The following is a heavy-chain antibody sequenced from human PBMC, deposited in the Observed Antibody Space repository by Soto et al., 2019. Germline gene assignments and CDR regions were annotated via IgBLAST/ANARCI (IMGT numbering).Heavy chain of an antibody. CDR1: GGSISSGGYY. CDR2: IYYSGST. V-gene: IGHV4-31*01. D-gene: IGHD6-13*01. CDR3: ARDLQYSRLFYGMDV. Sequence: QVQLQESGPGLVKRSQTLSLTCTVSGGSISSGGYYWSWIRQHPGKGLEWIGYIYYSGSTYYNPSLKSPVTISVDTSKNQFSLKLSSVTAADTAVYYCARDLQYSRLFYGMDVWGQGTTVTVSS. J-gene: IGHJ6*02.